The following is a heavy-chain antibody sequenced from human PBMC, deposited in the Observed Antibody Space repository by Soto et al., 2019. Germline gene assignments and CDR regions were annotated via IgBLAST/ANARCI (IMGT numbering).Heavy chain of an antibody. CDR2: IYYSGST. CDR3: VRLFRNYGDCLFDY. V-gene: IGHV4-31*03. Sequence: QVQLQESGPGLVKPSQTLSLACTVSGGSISSGGYSWSWIRQHPGKGLEWIGYIYYSGSTYYNPSLKSRVTISVDTSKNQFSLKLSSVTAADTAVYYCVRLFRNYGDCLFDYWGQRTLVTVSS. D-gene: IGHD4-17*01. J-gene: IGHJ4*02. CDR1: GGSISSGGYS.